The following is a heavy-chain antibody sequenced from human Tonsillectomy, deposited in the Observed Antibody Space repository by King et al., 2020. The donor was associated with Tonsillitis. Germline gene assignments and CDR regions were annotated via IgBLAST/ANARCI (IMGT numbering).Heavy chain of an antibody. V-gene: IGHV2-5*02. CDR1: GFSLSTSGVC. J-gene: IGHJ5*02. CDR2: IYGDDDK. D-gene: IGHD1-26*01. CDR3: ARLYSGKNWFDP. Sequence: VTLKESGPTLVKPTQTLTLTCTFSGFSLSTSGVCVGWIRQPPGKALGWLALIYGDDDKRYSPSLKSRLTITKDTSKNQVVLTVPNMDPVDTATYYWARLYSGKNWFDPWGQGTLVTVSS.